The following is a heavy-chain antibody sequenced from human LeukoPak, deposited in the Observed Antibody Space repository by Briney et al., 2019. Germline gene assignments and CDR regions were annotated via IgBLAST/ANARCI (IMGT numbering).Heavy chain of an antibody. Sequence: PGGSLRLSCAASGFTFSSYAMSWVRQAPGKGLEWVSAISGSGGSTYYADSAKGRFTISRDNSKNTLYLQMNSLRAEDKTVYYCAKTPHYYDSSGYSFTYFDVRGRGILVTVSS. D-gene: IGHD3-22*01. CDR3: AKTPHYYDSSGYSFTYFDV. V-gene: IGHV3-23*01. CDR2: ISGSGGST. CDR1: GFTFSSYA. J-gene: IGHJ2*01.